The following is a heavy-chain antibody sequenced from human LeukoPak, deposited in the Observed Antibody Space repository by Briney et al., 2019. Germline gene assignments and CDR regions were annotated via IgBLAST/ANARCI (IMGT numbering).Heavy chain of an antibody. CDR1: GGSISSYY. Sequence: SETLSLTCTVSGGSISSYYWSWIRQPAGKGLEWIGRIYTSGSTNYNPSLKSRVTMSVDTSKNQFSLKLSSVTAADTAVYYCARVHGSSGYYSNFDYWGQGTLVTVSS. D-gene: IGHD3-22*01. CDR2: IYTSGST. J-gene: IGHJ4*02. V-gene: IGHV4-4*07. CDR3: ARVHGSSGYYSNFDY.